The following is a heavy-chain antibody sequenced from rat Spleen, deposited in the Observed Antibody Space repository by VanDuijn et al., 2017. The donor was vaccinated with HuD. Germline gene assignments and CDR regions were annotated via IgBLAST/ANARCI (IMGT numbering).Heavy chain of an antibody. D-gene: IGHD1-2*01. Sequence: EVQLVESGGGLVQPGRSLNLSCAASGFTFSDYDMAWVRQAPTKGLEWVATISYDGGSTDYRDSVKGRFTISRDNAKSTLYLQMDSLRSEDTATYYCARRGAAFAYWGQGTLVTVSS. V-gene: IGHV5-29*01. CDR3: ARRGAAFAY. CDR2: ISYDGGST. J-gene: IGHJ3*01. CDR1: GFTFSDYD.